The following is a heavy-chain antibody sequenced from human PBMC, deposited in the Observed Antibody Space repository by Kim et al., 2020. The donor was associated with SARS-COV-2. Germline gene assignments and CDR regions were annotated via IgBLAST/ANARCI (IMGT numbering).Heavy chain of an antibody. Sequence: SVKVSCKTSGGSFSNHAVSWLRQAPGQGLEWMGGIIPMYGNGKYTKKSRGRVTFTADESTNTVYMEVSSLTSEDTAVYYCARDSDPAEETMLSNHYWY. CDR1: GGSFSNHA. J-gene: IGHJ2*01. V-gene: IGHV1-69*13. CDR3: ARDSDPAEETMLSNHYWY. D-gene: IGHD3-16*01. CDR2: IIPMYGNG.